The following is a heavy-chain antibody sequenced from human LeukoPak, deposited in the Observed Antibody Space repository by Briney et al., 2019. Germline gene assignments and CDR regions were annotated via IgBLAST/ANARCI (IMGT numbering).Heavy chain of an antibody. D-gene: IGHD4-23*01. V-gene: IGHV3-30-3*01. J-gene: IGHJ6*02. Sequence: GGSLRLSCAASGFTFSSYAMHWVRQAPGKGLEWVAVISYGGSNKYYADSVKGRFTISRDNSKNTLYLQMNSLRAEDTAVYCCARTHYGGNSYYYYYGMDVWGQGTTVTVSS. CDR1: GFTFSSYA. CDR2: ISYGGSNK. CDR3: ARTHYGGNSYYYYYGMDV.